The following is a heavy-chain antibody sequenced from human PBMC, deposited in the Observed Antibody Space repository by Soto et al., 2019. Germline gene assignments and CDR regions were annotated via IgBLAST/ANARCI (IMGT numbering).Heavy chain of an antibody. D-gene: IGHD4-4*01. CDR3: ARESMSYDYSNLRY. J-gene: IGHJ4*02. V-gene: IGHV1-18*04. Sequence: QFQLVQSGAEVKHPGASVKVSCKGSGYTFTSYGISWVRQAPGQGLEWMGWIDVNTNYAQKFQGRVTMTTDTSTSTAYLELRSLRSDDTAVYYCARESMSYDYSNLRYWGQGTQVTVSS. CDR1: GYTFTSYG. CDR2: IDVNT.